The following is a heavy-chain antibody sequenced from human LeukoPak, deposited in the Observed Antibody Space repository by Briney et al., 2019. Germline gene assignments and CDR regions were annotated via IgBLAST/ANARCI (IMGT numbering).Heavy chain of an antibody. CDR1: GGSFSGYY. J-gene: IGHJ4*02. CDR3: ARVQELEGSPNFDY. CDR2: INHSGST. Sequence: PSETLSLTCAVNGGSFSGYYWSWIRQPPGKGLEWIGEINHSGSTNYNPSLKSRVTISVDTSKNQFSLKLSSVTAADTAVYYCARVQELEGSPNFDYWGQGTLVTVSS. V-gene: IGHV4-34*01. D-gene: IGHD1-1*01.